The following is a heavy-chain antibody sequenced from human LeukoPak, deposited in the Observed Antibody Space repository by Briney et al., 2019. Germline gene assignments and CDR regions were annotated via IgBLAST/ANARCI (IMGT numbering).Heavy chain of an antibody. V-gene: IGHV3-7*01. CDR1: GFTFSTYW. Sequence: GGSLRLSRSASGFTFSTYWMSWVRQAPGKGLEWVANMKRDGSEIYYVDSVKGRFTISRDNAKNSLFLQMNSLRAEDTAVYYCARLCWGTQLAGFDSWGQGTLVTVSS. D-gene: IGHD3-10*02. CDR2: MKRDGSEI. CDR3: ARLCWGTQLAGFDS. J-gene: IGHJ4*02.